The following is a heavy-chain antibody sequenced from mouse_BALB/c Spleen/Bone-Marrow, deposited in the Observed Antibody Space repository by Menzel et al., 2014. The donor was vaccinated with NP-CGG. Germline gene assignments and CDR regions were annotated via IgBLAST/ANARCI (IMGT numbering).Heavy chain of an antibody. V-gene: IGHV14-3*02. CDR2: IDPANGNT. J-gene: IGHJ4*01. CDR1: GFNIKDTY. D-gene: IGHD1-1*01. CDR3: ARYYYLTMGY. Sequence: EVQLQQSGAELVKPGASVKLSCTYSGFNIKDTYMHWVKQRPEQGLEWIGRIDPANGNTKYDPKFQGRATVTADTSSSTAYLQLSRLTSEVTAVYYCARYYYLTMGYWAQGTTVTVSS.